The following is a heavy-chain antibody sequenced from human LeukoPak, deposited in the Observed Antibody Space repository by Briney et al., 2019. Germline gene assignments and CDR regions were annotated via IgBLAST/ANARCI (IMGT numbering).Heavy chain of an antibody. D-gene: IGHD1-26*01. CDR3: ARDSGSYSGAFDI. V-gene: IGHV4-59*01. J-gene: IGHJ3*02. CDR2: VCYCGST. CDR1: GGSISSYY. Sequence: KPSETLSLTCTVSGGSISSYYWSWIRQPPGKGLECIGSVCYCGSTNYSPSLKSRVTISVDTPKNQFSLKLSSVTAADTAVYYCARDSGSYSGAFDIWGQGTMVTVSS.